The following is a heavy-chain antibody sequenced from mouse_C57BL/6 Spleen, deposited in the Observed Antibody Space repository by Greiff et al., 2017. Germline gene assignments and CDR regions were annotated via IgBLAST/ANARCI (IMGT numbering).Heavy chain of an antibody. Sequence: QVQLKQSGAELVKPGASVKMSCKASGYTFTSYWITWVKQRPGQGLEWIGDIYPGSGSTNYNEKFKGKATLTVDTSSSTAYMQLSSLTSEDSAVYYCARYYGSRRGYFDVWGTGTTLTVSS. CDR3: ARYYGSRRGYFDV. CDR2: IYPGSGST. J-gene: IGHJ1*03. CDR1: GYTFTSYW. V-gene: IGHV1-55*01. D-gene: IGHD1-1*01.